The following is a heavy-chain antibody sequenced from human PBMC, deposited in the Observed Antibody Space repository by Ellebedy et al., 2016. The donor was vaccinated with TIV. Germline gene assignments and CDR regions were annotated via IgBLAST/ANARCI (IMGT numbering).Heavy chain of an antibody. CDR3: ATQLWNTEF. Sequence: GESLKISCEASESTFSSYGMSWVRQPPGKGLERVSSLSTTDGPPYADSVKGRFTISRDNPKNTLYLQMNSLRVEDTAVYYCATQLWNTEFWGQGTLVIVSS. CDR2: LSTTDGP. V-gene: IGHV3-23*01. CDR1: ESTFSSYG. D-gene: IGHD5-24*01. J-gene: IGHJ4*02.